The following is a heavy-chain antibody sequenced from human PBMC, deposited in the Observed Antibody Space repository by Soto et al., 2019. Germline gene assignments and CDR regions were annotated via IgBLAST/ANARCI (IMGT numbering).Heavy chain of an antibody. V-gene: IGHV4-4*02. CDR3: ARGFKDIVVVVAANAFDI. CDR1: GGSISSSNW. CDR2: IYTSGST. D-gene: IGHD2-15*01. J-gene: IGHJ3*02. Sequence: SETLSLTCAVSGGSISSSNWWSWVRQPPGEGLEWIGEIYTSGSTNYNPSLKSRVTMSVDTSKNQFSLKLSSVTAADTAVYYCARGFKDIVVVVAANAFDIWGQGTMVTVSS.